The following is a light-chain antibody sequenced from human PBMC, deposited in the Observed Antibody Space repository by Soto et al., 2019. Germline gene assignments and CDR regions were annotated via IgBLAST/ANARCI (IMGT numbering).Light chain of an antibody. Sequence: DIQMTQSPSTLSASVGDRVTITCRASQSISSWLAWYQQKPGKAPKLLIYKASSLESGVPSRFSGSGSGTEFTLTISSLLPDDFATYYCQQYNSSFGGGTKVEIK. CDR3: QQYNSS. CDR2: KAS. V-gene: IGKV1-5*03. J-gene: IGKJ4*01. CDR1: QSISSW.